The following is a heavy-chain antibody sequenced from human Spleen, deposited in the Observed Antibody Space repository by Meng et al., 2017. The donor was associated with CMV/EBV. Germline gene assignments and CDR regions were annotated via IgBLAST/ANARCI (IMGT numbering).Heavy chain of an antibody. V-gene: IGHV1-3*01. D-gene: IGHD2-21*01. J-gene: IGHJ4*02. CDR2: INAGNGNT. CDR1: GYTFTSYA. Sequence: QVQLVQSGAEVKKPGASVKVSCKASGYTFTSYAMHWVRQAPGQRLEWMGWINAGNGNTKYSQKFQGRVTITRDTSISTAYMELTRLRSDDTAMYYCAREGDFTGPSGYWGQGTLVTVSS. CDR3: AREGDFTGPSGY.